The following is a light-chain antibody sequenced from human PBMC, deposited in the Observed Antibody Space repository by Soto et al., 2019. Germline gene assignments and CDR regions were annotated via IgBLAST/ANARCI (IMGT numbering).Light chain of an antibody. Sequence: NFMLTQPHSVSESPGKTVTISCTRSSGSIGSNSVQWYRQRPGSAPTIVIYEDDQRPSGVPNRSAGSIDRSSNSASLTISGLQTEDEADYYCQSYDTNPVVFGGGTKLTVL. CDR2: EDD. V-gene: IGLV6-57*04. CDR1: SGSIGSNS. J-gene: IGLJ2*01. CDR3: QSYDTNPVV.